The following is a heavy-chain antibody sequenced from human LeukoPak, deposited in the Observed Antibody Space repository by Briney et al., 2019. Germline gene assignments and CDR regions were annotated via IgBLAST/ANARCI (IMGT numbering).Heavy chain of an antibody. V-gene: IGHV3-21*01. CDR2: ISTSSTYI. CDR3: ARDPPFIIGTTFFDY. J-gene: IGHJ4*02. D-gene: IGHD1-20*01. CDR1: GFTFSSYS. Sequence: PXGSLRLSCAASGFTFSSYSMNWVRQAPGKGLEWVSPISTSSTYIYHADSVKGRFTISRDNAKNSLYLQMNSLRAEDTAVYYCARDPPFIIGTTFFDYWGQGTLVTVSS.